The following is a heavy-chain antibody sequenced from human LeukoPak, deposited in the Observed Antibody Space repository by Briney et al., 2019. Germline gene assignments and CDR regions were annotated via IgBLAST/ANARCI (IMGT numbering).Heavy chain of an antibody. CDR3: ATVKGYCSGGSCFPAH. CDR2: IDPEAGQT. D-gene: IGHD2-15*01. Sequence: ASVKASCKASGSTFTHYYIHWLRQAPGNGLERMGSIDPEAGQTVYGEKFRVTFTITADTSTDTAYLDLSSLGFEDTAVYYCATVKGYCSGGSCFPAHWGQGTLVTVSS. V-gene: IGHV1-69-2*01. J-gene: IGHJ4*02. CDR1: GSTFTHYY.